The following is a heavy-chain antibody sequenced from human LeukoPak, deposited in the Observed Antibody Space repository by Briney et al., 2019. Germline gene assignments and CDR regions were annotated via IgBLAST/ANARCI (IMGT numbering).Heavy chain of an antibody. Sequence: GGSLRLSCVASGFTFSSYAMHWVRQAPGKGLEYVSGISSNGGSTYYANSVKDRFNISRDNSKNTLYLQMGSLRAEDMAAYHCARAGRNDASLGMDVWGQGTTVTVSS. CDR1: GFTFSSYA. D-gene: IGHD1-1*01. CDR2: ISSNGGST. V-gene: IGHV3-64*01. J-gene: IGHJ6*02. CDR3: ARAGRNDASLGMDV.